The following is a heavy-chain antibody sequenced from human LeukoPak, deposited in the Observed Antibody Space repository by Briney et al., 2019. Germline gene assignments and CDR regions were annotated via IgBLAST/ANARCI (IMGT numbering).Heavy chain of an antibody. J-gene: IGHJ4*02. V-gene: IGHV3-30*04. CDR3: AKDYYVDY. Sequence: GGSLRLSCAASGFTFSSYAMHWVRQAPGKGLEWVAVISYDGSNKYYADSVKGRFTISRDNSKNTLYLQMNSLRAEDTAVYYCAKDYYVDYWGQGTLVAVSS. D-gene: IGHD3-16*01. CDR1: GFTFSSYA. CDR2: ISYDGSNK.